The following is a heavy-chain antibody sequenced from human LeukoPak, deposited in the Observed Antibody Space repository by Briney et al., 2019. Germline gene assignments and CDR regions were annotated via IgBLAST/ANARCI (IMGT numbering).Heavy chain of an antibody. J-gene: IGHJ4*02. CDR3: AKDHGSSDWYYFDY. V-gene: IGHV3-30*02. CDR1: GFTFSSYG. Sequence: GGSLRLSCAASGFTFSSYGMHWVRQAPGKGLEWVAYIRYDGSSAYYADSVKGRFTISRDNSKNTLYLQMNTLRADDTAVYYCAKDHGSSDWYYFDYWGQGTLVTVSS. D-gene: IGHD6-13*01. CDR2: IRYDGSSA.